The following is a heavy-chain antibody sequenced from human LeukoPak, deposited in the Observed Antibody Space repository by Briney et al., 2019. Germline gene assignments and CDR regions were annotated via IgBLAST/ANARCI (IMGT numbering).Heavy chain of an antibody. J-gene: IGHJ3*02. Sequence: GGSLRLSCAASGFTFSSYGMHWVRQAPGKGLEWVAVILSDGSKEFYTDSVKGRFTISRDNSKNTLYLQMNSLRAEDTAVYYCARGRDGYNPDAFDIWGQGTMVTVSS. CDR3: ARGRDGYNPDAFDI. CDR1: GFTFSSYG. D-gene: IGHD5-24*01. V-gene: IGHV3-33*01. CDR2: ILSDGSKE.